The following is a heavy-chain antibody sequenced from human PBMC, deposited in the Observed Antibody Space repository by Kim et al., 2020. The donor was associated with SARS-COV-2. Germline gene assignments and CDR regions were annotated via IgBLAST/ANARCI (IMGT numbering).Heavy chain of an antibody. CDR3: ARRRPLGVPAGISYHYGIDG. V-gene: IGHV3-7*01. Sequence: GGSLRLSCGASGFSFTTYWMNWVRQVPGKGLEWVALIKHGGSETYYVDSVKGRFTISRDDAKNSLFLQMNSLRAEDTAVYYCARRRPLGVPAGISYHYGIDGWGQATTVTVSS. CDR2: IKHGGSET. J-gene: IGHJ6*02. CDR1: GFSFTTYW. D-gene: IGHD2-2*01.